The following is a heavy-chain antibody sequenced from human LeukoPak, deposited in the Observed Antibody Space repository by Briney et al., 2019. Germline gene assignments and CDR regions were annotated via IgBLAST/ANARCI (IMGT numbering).Heavy chain of an antibody. D-gene: IGHD5-18*01. J-gene: IGHJ6*03. Sequence: ASVKVSCKASGYTFTSYYMHWVRQAPGQGLGWMGIINPSGGSTSYAQKFQGRVTMTRDMSTSTVYMELSSLRSEDTAVYYCARDLQSRNTAMDGLYYYYYYMDVWGKGTTVTVSS. CDR2: INPSGGST. CDR3: ARDLQSRNTAMDGLYYYYYYMDV. CDR1: GYTFTSYY. V-gene: IGHV1-46*01.